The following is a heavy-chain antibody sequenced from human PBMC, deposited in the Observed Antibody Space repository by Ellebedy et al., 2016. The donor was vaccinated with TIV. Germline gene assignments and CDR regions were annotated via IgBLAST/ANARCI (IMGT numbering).Heavy chain of an antibody. CDR3: ARDRVYCGGDCYFSYSNYGMDV. Sequence: GESLKISCEASGFSFDIYSMHWVRQAPGKGLEWVAVITYDGSNQHYADSVKGRFTISRGNSKNTLYLQMNSLRAEDTAVYSCARDRVYCGGDCYFSYSNYGMDVWGQGTTFTVSS. CDR2: ITYDGSNQ. CDR1: GFSFDIYS. V-gene: IGHV3-30-3*01. D-gene: IGHD2-21*02. J-gene: IGHJ6*02.